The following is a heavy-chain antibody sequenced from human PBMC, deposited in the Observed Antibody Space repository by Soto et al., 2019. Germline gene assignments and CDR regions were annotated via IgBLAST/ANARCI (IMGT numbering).Heavy chain of an antibody. CDR2: INPSGGST. V-gene: IGHV1-46*01. D-gene: IGHD3-16*02. Sequence: ASVKVSCKASGYTFTSYYMHWVRQAPGQGLEWMGIINPSGGSTTYAQNFQGRVTMTTDTSTSTAYMELRSLRSEDTAVYYCARGFPLWFDPWGQGTLVTVSS. J-gene: IGHJ5*02. CDR3: ARGFPLWFDP. CDR1: GYTFTSYY.